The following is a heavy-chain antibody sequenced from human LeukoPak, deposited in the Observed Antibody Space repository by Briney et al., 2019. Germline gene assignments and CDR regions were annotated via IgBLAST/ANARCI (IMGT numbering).Heavy chain of an antibody. J-gene: IGHJ4*02. V-gene: IGHV1-8*01. CDR2: MNPNSGNT. CDR3: ARSVVEMATEFDY. CDR1: GYTFTSYD. D-gene: IGHD5-24*01. Sequence: ASVTVSCKASGYTFTSYDINWVRQATGQGLEWMGWMNPNSGNTGYAQKFQGRVTMTRNTSISTAYMELSSLRSEDTAVYYCARSVVEMATEFDYWGQGTLVTVSS.